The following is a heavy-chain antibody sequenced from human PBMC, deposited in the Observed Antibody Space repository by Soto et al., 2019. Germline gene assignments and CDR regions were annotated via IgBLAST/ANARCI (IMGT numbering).Heavy chain of an antibody. CDR1: GYTFTSYD. Sequence: ASVKVSCKASGYTFTSYDINWVLQATGQGLEWMGWMNPNSGNTGYAQKFQGRVTMTRNTSISTAYMELSSLRSEDTAVYYCARVVTLDYSIAAAGTTYYYMDVWGKGTTVTVSS. V-gene: IGHV1-8*01. D-gene: IGHD6-13*01. CDR2: MNPNSGNT. CDR3: ARVVTLDYSIAAAGTTYYYMDV. J-gene: IGHJ6*03.